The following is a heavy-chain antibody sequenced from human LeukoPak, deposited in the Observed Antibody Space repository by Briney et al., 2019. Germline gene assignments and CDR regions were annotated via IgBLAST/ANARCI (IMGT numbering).Heavy chain of an antibody. V-gene: IGHV3-23*01. D-gene: IGHD6-6*01. J-gene: IGHJ4*02. Sequence: PGGSLRLSCAASGFTFSSYAMSWVRQAPGKGLGWVSAISGSGGSTYYADSVKGRFTISRDNAKNSLYLQMNSLRAEDTAVYYCATRKTSHYFDYWGQGTLVTVSS. CDR3: ATRKTSHYFDY. CDR2: ISGSGGST. CDR1: GFTFSSYA.